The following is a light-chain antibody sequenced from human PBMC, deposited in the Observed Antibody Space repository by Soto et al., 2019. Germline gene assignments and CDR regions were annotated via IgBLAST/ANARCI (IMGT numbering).Light chain of an antibody. CDR3: QQYDNYKPLT. J-gene: IGKJ4*01. CDR1: QSISSW. CDR2: DAS. V-gene: IGKV1-5*01. Sequence: IPLSHSLSTLSATLVATVTLTCLASQSISSWLAWYQQKPGKAPKLLIFDASSLESGTPSRFSGRRSGTQFTLTINGLQPDDFATYYCQQYDNYKPLTFGGGTEV.